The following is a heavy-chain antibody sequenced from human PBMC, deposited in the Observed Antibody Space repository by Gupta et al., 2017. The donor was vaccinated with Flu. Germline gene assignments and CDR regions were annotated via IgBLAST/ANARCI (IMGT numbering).Heavy chain of an antibody. Sequence: QVQLVQSGAEQKKPGASVQVSCKAPGCHVTDYYIQWVRQAPGQELEWMGWIDPRSGGTNHAQNFQGRITITRDTAVGTVYMELSTLKSDDTAFYYCARELPSWMRGYWCQGTLVTVSS. CDR1: GCHVTDYY. J-gene: IGHJ4*02. CDR2: IDPRSGGT. V-gene: IGHV1-2*02. D-gene: IGHD5-12*01. CDR3: ARELPSWMRGY.